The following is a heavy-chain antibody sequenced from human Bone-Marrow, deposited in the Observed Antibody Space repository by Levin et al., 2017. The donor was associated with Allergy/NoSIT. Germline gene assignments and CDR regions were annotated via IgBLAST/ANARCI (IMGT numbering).Heavy chain of an antibody. CDR3: TRFVPYFDY. CDR2: IRSKTYGGTT. J-gene: IGHJ4*02. V-gene: IGHV3-49*04. CDR1: GFTFGDYS. Sequence: GESLKISCTTSGFTFGDYSMSWVRQAPGMGLEWVGIIRSKTYGGTTEYAASVKGRFTISRDDSKGDAYLQMDSLKTEDTAVYYCTRFVPYFDYWGQGTLVTVSS.